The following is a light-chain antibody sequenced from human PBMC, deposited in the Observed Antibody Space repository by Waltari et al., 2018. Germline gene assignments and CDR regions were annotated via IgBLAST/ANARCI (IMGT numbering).Light chain of an antibody. CDR2: GNN. CDR3: SAWDDSLSGVI. Sequence: QSVLPQPPSTSGTPGLRITISCSGGHSNIGSNPVNWYLQLPGTAPKLLIFGNNQRPSGVPDRCSGSKSGTSASLAISGLQSEDEADYYCSAWDDSLSGVIFGGGTKLTVL. CDR1: HSNIGSNP. V-gene: IGLV1-44*01. J-gene: IGLJ2*01.